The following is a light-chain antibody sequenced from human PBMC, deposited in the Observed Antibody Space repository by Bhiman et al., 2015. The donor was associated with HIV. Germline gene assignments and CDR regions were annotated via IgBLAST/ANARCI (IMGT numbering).Light chain of an antibody. V-gene: IGLV6-57*01. Sequence: LTQPHSVSESPGKTVIISCTRSSGSIASTYVQWYQQRPGSSPTTVIYDDNQRPSGVPDRFSGSIDTSSNSASLTISGLKTEDEAVYYCQSYDSSNHNVVFGGGTKLTVL. CDR1: SGSIASTY. J-gene: IGLJ2*01. CDR2: DDN. CDR3: QSYDSSNHNVV.